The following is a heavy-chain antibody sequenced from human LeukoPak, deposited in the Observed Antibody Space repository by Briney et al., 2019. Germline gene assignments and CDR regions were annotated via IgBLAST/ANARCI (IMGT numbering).Heavy chain of an antibody. D-gene: IGHD2-2*01. J-gene: IGHJ6*02. Sequence: ASVKVSCKASGGTFSSYAISWVRQAPGQGLEWMGGIIPIFGTANYAQKFQGGVTITADESTSTAYMELSSLRSEDTAVYYCARIRYCSSTSCPVGMDVWGQGTTVTVSS. CDR3: ARIRYCSSTSCPVGMDV. V-gene: IGHV1-69*13. CDR1: GGTFSSYA. CDR2: IIPIFGTA.